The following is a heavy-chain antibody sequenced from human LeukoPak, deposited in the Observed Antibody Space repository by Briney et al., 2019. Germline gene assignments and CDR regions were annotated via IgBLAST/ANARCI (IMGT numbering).Heavy chain of an antibody. CDR1: GGSISSSSYY. CDR2: IYYSGNT. D-gene: IGHD3-9*01. J-gene: IGHJ4*02. Sequence: PSETLSLTCSVSGGSISSSSYYWGWIRQPQGTGLEWIGNIYYSGNTYYNPSLKSRVTISVDTSKNQFSLKLSSVTAADTAVFYCARRGKPDWGFDYWGQGTLVTVSS. V-gene: IGHV4-39*01. CDR3: ARRGKPDWGFDY.